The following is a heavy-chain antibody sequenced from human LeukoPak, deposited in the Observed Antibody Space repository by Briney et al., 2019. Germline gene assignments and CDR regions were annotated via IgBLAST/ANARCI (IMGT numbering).Heavy chain of an antibody. D-gene: IGHD6-25*01. J-gene: IGHJ4*02. CDR3: ARGSGNGHYFDY. CDR2: ITSRGTTI. CDR1: ASTFSSYG. V-gene: IGHV3-48*03. Sequence: PGGSLRLSCAASASTFSSYGADSVRQAPGKGLEWVSYITSRGTTIYYADSVKGRFAISRDKAKDPLYLQMNSLRAEDAAAYYCARGSGNGHYFDYWGQGTLVTVSS.